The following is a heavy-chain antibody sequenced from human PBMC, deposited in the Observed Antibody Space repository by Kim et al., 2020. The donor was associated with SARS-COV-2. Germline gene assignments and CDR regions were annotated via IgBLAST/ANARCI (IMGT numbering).Heavy chain of an antibody. CDR2: IKSKTDGGTT. J-gene: IGHJ6*02. Sequence: GGSLRLSCAASGFTFSNAWMSWVRQAPGKGLEWVGRIKSKTDGGTTDYAAPVKGRFTISRDDSKNTLYLQMNSLKTEDTAVYYCTTGYYDSRDHIYYYYGMDVWGQGTTVTVSS. V-gene: IGHV3-15*01. CDR3: TTGYYDSRDHIYYYYGMDV. CDR1: GFTFSNAW. D-gene: IGHD3-22*01.